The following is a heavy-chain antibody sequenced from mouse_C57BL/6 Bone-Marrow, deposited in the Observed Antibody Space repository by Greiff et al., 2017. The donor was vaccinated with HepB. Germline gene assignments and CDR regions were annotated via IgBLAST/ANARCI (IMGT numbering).Heavy chain of an antibody. CDR1: GFTFSSYG. J-gene: IGHJ3*01. D-gene: IGHD1-1*01. Sequence: EVKLVESGGDLVKPGGSLKLSCAASGFTFSSYGMSWVRQTPDKRLEWVATISSGGSYTYYPDSVKGRFTISRDNAKNTLYLQMSSLKSEDTAMYYCARQGDYYGSLFAYWGQGTLVTVSA. V-gene: IGHV5-6*02. CDR2: ISSGGSYT. CDR3: ARQGDYYGSLFAY.